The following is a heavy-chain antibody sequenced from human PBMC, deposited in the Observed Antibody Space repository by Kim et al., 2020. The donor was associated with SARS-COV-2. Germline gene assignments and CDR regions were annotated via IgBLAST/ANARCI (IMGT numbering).Heavy chain of an antibody. CDR2: T. V-gene: IGHV1-2*02. Sequence: TNYAQKFQGRVTMTRDTSISTAYMELSRLRSDDTAVYYCARDLGRYNFDYWGQGTLVTVSS. J-gene: IGHJ4*02. CDR3: ARDLGRYNFDY. D-gene: IGHD1-20*01.